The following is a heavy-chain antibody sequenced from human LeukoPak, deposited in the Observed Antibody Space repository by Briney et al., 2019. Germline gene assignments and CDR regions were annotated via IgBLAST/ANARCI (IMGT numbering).Heavy chain of an antibody. V-gene: IGHV4-59*08. Sequence: SETLSLTCIVSGGSFTSHYWSWIRQPPGKGLEWIGYVYSRGTPNYNPSLRSRVTGSIDTSKSQFSLNLTSVTAADTAVYYCARQDWNDEIIDYWGQGTLVTVSS. D-gene: IGHD1-1*01. CDR1: GGSFTSHY. J-gene: IGHJ4*02. CDR3: ARQDWNDEIIDY. CDR2: VYSRGTP.